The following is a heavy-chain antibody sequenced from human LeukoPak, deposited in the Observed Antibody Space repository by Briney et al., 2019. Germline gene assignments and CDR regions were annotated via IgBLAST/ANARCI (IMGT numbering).Heavy chain of an antibody. CDR2: IIPIFGTA. CDR3: ARAAFRHYDSSGLLFDY. Sequence: SVKVSCKASGSTFSSYATSWVRQAPGQGLEWMGGIIPIFGTANYAQKFQGRVTITTDESTSTAYMELSSLRSEDTAVYYCARAAFRHYDSSGLLFDYWGQGTLVTVSS. J-gene: IGHJ4*02. D-gene: IGHD3-22*01. CDR1: GSTFSSYA. V-gene: IGHV1-69*05.